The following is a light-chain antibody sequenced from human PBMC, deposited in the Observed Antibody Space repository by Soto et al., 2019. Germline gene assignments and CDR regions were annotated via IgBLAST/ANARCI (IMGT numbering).Light chain of an antibody. V-gene: IGKV3-11*01. CDR2: DAS. CDR1: QSVDKY. J-gene: IGKJ4*01. CDR3: QQRTNWPLT. Sequence: EIVLTQSPATLSFSPGERATLSCRASQSVDKYLVWYQQKPGQAPRLLLNDASTRATGIPARFSGNGSGTDFSLTITSLEPEDFAVYYCQQRTNWPLTFGGGTKLEIK.